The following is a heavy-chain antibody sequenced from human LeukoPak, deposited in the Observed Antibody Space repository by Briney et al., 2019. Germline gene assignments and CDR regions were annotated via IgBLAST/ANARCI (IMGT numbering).Heavy chain of an antibody. CDR1: GFTFSSYA. J-gene: IGHJ6*02. V-gene: IGHV3-23*01. CDR2: ISGSGGST. D-gene: IGHD3-3*01. CDR3: AKDANLYCDFWSGYWKFHYYCGMDV. Sequence: GGSLRLSCAASGFTFSSYAMSWVRQAPGKGLEWVSAISGSGGSTYYADSVKGRFTISRDNSKNTLYLQMNSLRAEDTAVYYCAKDANLYCDFWSGYWKFHYYCGMDVWGQGTTVTVSS.